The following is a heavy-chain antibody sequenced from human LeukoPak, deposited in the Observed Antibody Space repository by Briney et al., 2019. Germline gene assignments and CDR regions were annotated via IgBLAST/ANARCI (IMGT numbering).Heavy chain of an antibody. CDR1: GYTFTSYY. CDR3: AVVPAAMGDWFDP. Sequence: ASVKVSCKASGYTFTSYYMHWVRQAPGQGLEWTGIINPSGGSTSYAQKFQGRVTMTRDTSTSTVYMELSSLRSEDTAVYYCAVVPAAMGDWFDPWGQGTLVTVSS. J-gene: IGHJ5*02. CDR2: INPSGGST. D-gene: IGHD2-2*01. V-gene: IGHV1-46*01.